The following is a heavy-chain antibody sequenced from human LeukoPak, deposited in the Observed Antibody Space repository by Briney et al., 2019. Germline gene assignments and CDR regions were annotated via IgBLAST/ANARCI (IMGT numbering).Heavy chain of an antibody. J-gene: IGHJ5*02. D-gene: IGHD3-10*01. CDR1: GESFSDFY. Sequence: SEALSLTCAVYGESFSDFYWTWIRQSPGQGLEWIGQIDHSGNTNYNPSLKSRVTISVDTSKNQFSLKLSSVTAADTAVYYCARGRRMYGSGSYYIGAWGQGTLVTVSS. CDR3: ARGRRMYGSGSYYIGA. V-gene: IGHV4-34*01. CDR2: IDHSGNT.